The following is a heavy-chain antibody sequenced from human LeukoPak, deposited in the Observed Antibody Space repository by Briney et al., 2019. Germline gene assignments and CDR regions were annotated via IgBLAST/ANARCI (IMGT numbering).Heavy chain of an antibody. CDR2: IRYDGSSE. D-gene: IGHD3-22*01. J-gene: IGHJ4*02. V-gene: IGHV3-30*02. CDR1: GFTFSSYG. Sequence: PGGSLRLSCAASGFTFSSYGIHWVRQAPGKGLEWVAFIRYDGSSEYYADSVKGRFTISRDNSRNTLYLQMNSLRAEDTAVYYCAKDVRRYYYDSSTHNYFDYWGQGTLVTVSS. CDR3: AKDVRRYYYDSSTHNYFDY.